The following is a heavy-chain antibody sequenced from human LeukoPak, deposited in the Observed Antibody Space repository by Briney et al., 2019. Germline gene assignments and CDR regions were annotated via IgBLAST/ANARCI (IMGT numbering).Heavy chain of an antibody. V-gene: IGHV1-69*13. Sequence: ASVKVSCKASGGTFSSYAISWVRQAPGQGLEWMGGIIPIFGTANYAQKFQGRVTITADESTSTAYMELSSLRSEDTAVYYCARRMKAVRGVHDAFDIWGQGTMVTVSS. CDR1: GGTFSSYA. D-gene: IGHD3-10*01. CDR3: ARRMKAVRGVHDAFDI. J-gene: IGHJ3*02. CDR2: IIPIFGTA.